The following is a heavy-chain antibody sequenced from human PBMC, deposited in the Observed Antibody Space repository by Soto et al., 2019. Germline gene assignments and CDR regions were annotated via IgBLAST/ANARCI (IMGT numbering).Heavy chain of an antibody. CDR3: ATDLGVALAPLSILYFQQ. J-gene: IGHJ1*01. Sequence: VKVSCKVSGYSLNELCMHWVRQPPGKGLEWIGGFDPEEGKMIYAQNFQGRVTMTEDTSTDTAYMELNSLTSEDTAIYYCATDLGVALAPLSILYFQQWGQGTVVTVSS. CDR1: GYSLNELC. V-gene: IGHV1-24*01. D-gene: IGHD3-10*01. CDR2: FDPEEGKM.